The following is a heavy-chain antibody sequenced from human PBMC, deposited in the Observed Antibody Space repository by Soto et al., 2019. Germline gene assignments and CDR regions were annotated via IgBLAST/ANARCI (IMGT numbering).Heavy chain of an antibody. D-gene: IGHD6-6*01. J-gene: IGHJ4*02. V-gene: IGHV4-34*01. Sequence: GTLSLTFSLYSGSLSGYYWSGIRQPAGKGLEWIGEISPSGTTNYSPSLKSRVSISVDTSKNQFSLNLTSLTAADTAVYYCARAPKVSGSAQTRPDFWGQGSLVTVSS. CDR1: SGSLSGYY. CDR2: ISPSGTT. CDR3: ARAPKVSGSAQTRPDF.